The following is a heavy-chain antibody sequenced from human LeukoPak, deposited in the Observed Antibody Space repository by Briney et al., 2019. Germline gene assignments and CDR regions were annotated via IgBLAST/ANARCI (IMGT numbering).Heavy chain of an antibody. Sequence: GASVKVSCKASGYTFTGYYMHWVRQAPGQGLEWMGWINPNSGGTNYAQKFQGWVTMTRDTSISTAYMELSRLRSDDTAVYYCARESGGSYNYFDYWGQGTLVTVSS. J-gene: IGHJ4*02. CDR3: ARESGGSYNYFDY. V-gene: IGHV1-2*04. D-gene: IGHD2-15*01. CDR2: INPNSGGT. CDR1: GYTFTGYY.